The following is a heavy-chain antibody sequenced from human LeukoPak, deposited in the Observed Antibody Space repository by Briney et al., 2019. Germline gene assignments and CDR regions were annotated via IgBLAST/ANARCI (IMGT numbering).Heavy chain of an antibody. CDR1: GYSFTNDW. V-gene: IGHV5-51*01. CDR3: ARQPPGLFATDY. CDR2: IYPGDSNT. J-gene: IGHJ4*02. Sequence: GESLKISCKGSGYSFTNDWIAWMRQMPGKGLEWMGIIYPGDSNTRYNPSFQGQVSISADKSISTAYLQWSSLEASDTAMYYCARQPPGLFATDYWGQGTLVTVSS.